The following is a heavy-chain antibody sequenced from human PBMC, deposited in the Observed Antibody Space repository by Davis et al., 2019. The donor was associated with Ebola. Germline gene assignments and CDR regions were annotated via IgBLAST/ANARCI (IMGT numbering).Heavy chain of an antibody. CDR3: AGPSGMDV. J-gene: IGHJ6*02. CDR1: GFTFSSYG. CDR2: ISYDGSNK. Sequence: GGSLRLSCAASGFTFSSYGMHWVRQAPGKGLEWVAVISYDGSNKYYADSVKGRFTISRDNSKNTLYLQMNSLRAEDTAVYYRAGPSGMDVWGQGTTVTVSS. V-gene: IGHV3-30*03.